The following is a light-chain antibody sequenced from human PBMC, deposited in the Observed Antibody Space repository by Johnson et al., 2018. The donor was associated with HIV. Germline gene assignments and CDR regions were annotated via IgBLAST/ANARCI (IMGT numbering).Light chain of an antibody. CDR3: GTWDSSLSAGV. J-gene: IGLJ1*01. Sequence: QSVLTQPPSVSAAPGQKVTISCSGSSSNIGNNYVSWYQQLPGLAPKLLIYDNDKRPSGITERFSASKSGTSATLGITGLQTGDEADYYCGTWDSSLSAGVFGTGTKVTVL. CDR1: SSNIGNNY. CDR2: DND. V-gene: IGLV1-51*01.